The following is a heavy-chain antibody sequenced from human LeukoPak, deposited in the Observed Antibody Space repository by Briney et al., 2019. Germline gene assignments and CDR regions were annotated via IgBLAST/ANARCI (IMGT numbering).Heavy chain of an antibody. D-gene: IGHD3-22*01. CDR2: IITIFGIA. J-gene: IGHJ4*02. CDR3: ARLDSSGEGLDY. CDR1: GGTFSSYA. V-gene: IGHV1-69*04. Sequence: ASVKVSCKASGGTFSSYAISWVRQAPGQGLEWMGRIITIFGIANYAQRFQGRVTITADKSTSTAYMELSSLRSEDTAVYYCARLDSSGEGLDYWGQGTLVTVSS.